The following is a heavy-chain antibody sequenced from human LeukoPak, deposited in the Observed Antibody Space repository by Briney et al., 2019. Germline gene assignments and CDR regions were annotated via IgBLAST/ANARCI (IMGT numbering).Heavy chain of an antibody. D-gene: IGHD4-17*01. CDR3: TSSTTVTFFDY. V-gene: IGHV3-49*04. CDR2: IRSKAYGGTT. J-gene: IGHJ4*02. CDR1: GFTFGDYA. Sequence: GGSLRLSCTASGFTFGDYAMSWVRQAPGKGLEWVGFIRSKAYGGTTEYAASVKGRFTISRDDSKSIAYLQMNSLKTEDTAVYYCTSSTTVTFFDYWGQGTLVTVSS.